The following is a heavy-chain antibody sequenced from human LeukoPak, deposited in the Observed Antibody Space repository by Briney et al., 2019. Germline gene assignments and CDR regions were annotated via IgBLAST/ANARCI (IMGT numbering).Heavy chain of an antibody. CDR2: IYYSGST. V-gene: IGHV4-59*01. CDR1: GGSISSYY. CDR3: ARTYRATMDY. Sequence: PSETLSLTCTVSGGSISSYYWSWIRQPPGKGLEWIGYIYYSGSTNYNPSLKSRVTISVDTSKNQFSLKLSSVTAADTAVYYCARTYRATMDYWGQGTLVTVSS. J-gene: IGHJ4*02. D-gene: IGHD1-26*01.